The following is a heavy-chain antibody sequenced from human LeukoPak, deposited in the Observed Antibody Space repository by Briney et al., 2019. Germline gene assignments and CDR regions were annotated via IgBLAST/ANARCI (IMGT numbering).Heavy chain of an antibody. Sequence: SVRVSCKTSGGTFSSYAISWVRQAPGQGLEWMGGIIPIFGTANYAQKFQGRVTITADESTSTAYMELSSLRSEDTAVYYCARDMDEYCSSTSCYVGWFDPWGQGTLVTVSS. CDR1: GGTFSSYA. V-gene: IGHV1-69*01. J-gene: IGHJ5*02. D-gene: IGHD2-2*01. CDR3: ARDMDEYCSSTSCYVGWFDP. CDR2: IIPIFGTA.